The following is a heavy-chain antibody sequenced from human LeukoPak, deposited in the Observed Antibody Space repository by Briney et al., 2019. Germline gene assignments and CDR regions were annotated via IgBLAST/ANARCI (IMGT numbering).Heavy chain of an antibody. Sequence: ASVKVSCKASGYTFTSYYMHWVRQAPGQGLEWMGIINPSGGSTSYAQKFQGRVTMTRDTSTSTVYMELSSLRSEDTAVYYCARTQSGGSYQWWFDPWGQGTLVTVSS. CDR1: GYTFTSYY. V-gene: IGHV1-46*01. CDR2: INPSGGST. J-gene: IGHJ5*02. D-gene: IGHD1-26*01. CDR3: ARTQSGGSYQWWFDP.